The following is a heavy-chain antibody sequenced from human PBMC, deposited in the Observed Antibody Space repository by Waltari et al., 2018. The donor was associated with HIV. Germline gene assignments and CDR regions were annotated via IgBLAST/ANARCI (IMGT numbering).Heavy chain of an antibody. CDR2: SSSSGSTI. J-gene: IGHJ4*02. V-gene: IGHV3-48*03. Sequence: EVQVVESGGGLVQPGGSLRLSCAASGFTFSTYEMNWVRQAPGKGLEWVSYSSSSGSTIYYADAVKGRFTISRDNAKNSLYLQMNSLRAEDTTVYVCARDGSSYYGLDYWGRGTLITVAS. CDR1: GFTFSTYE. CDR3: ARDGSSYYGLDY. D-gene: IGHD1-26*01.